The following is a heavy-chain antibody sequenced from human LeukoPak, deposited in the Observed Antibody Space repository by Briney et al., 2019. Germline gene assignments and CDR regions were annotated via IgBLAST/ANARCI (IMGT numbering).Heavy chain of an antibody. V-gene: IGHV1-69*11. CDR3: ARSIAAAGTVLDY. CDR1: GGVFTTYA. D-gene: IGHD6-13*01. J-gene: IGHJ4*02. Sequence: SVKVSCKASGGVFTTYAISWVRQAPGQGLEWMGSIIPFLGTTNYAQKFQGRVTITADEPTRTAYMELTYVRSDDTAVYYCARSIAAAGTVLDYWGQGTLVTVSS. CDR2: IIPFLGTT.